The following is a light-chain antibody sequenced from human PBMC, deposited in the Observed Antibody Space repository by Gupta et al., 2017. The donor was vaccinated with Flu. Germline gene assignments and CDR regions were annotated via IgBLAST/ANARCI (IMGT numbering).Light chain of an antibody. Sequence: SYVLAQSPSVSADPGQTGRITWGGNSIGSKSVHWYQQKSGQAPVLVVYDDSGRPSGIPERFSGATSGNTATLTISRAEAGDEADYYCQVGDNDRDHVVFGGGTKLTVL. V-gene: IGLV3-21*02. CDR3: QVGDNDRDHVV. J-gene: IGLJ3*02. CDR2: DDS. CDR1: SIGSKS.